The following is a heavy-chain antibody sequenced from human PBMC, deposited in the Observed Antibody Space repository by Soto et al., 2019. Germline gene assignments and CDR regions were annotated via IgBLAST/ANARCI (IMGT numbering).Heavy chain of an antibody. CDR1: GYTFTGYY. V-gene: IGHV1-18*04. CDR2: ISAYNGNT. D-gene: IGHD2-2*01. Sequence: ASVKVSCKASGYTFTGYYMHWVRQAPGQGLEWMGWISAYNGNTNYAQKLQGRVTMTTDTSTSTAYMELRSPRSDDTAVYYCARDQGCISTSCYTGDYWGQGTLVTVSS. CDR3: ARDQGCISTSCYTGDY. J-gene: IGHJ4*02.